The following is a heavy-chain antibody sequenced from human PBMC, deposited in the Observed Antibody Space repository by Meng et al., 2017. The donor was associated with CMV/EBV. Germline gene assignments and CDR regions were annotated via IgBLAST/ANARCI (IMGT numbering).Heavy chain of an antibody. V-gene: IGHV1-24*01. CDR2: FDPEDGET. D-gene: IGHD6-6*01. CDR1: GYTLTELS. Sequence: ASLKVSCKVSGYTLTELSMHCVRQAPGKGLEWMGGFDPEDGETIYAQKFQGRVTMTEDTSTDTAYMELSSLRSEDTAVYYCATDKVGSIAALHYWGQGTLVTVSS. J-gene: IGHJ4*02. CDR3: ATDKVGSIAALHY.